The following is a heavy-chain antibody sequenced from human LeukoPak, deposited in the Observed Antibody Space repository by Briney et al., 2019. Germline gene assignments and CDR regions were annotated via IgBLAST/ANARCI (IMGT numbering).Heavy chain of an antibody. D-gene: IGHD6-13*01. CDR2: IYRSGST. CDR1: GGSISSNTW. J-gene: IGHJ4*02. CDR3: ARAGGGYSSIFDY. V-gene: IGHV4-4*02. Sequence: SETLSLTCVVSGGSISSNTWWSWVRQPPNKRLEWIGEIYRSGSTNYNPSLKSRVSMSIDKSKNQFSLKLSSVTAADTAVYYCARAGGGYSSIFDYWGQGTLVTVSS.